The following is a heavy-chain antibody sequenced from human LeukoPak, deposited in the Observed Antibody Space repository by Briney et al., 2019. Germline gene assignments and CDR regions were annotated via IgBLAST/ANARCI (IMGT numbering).Heavy chain of an antibody. CDR1: GFTFSSYA. CDR3: AKEEEYSSGFFDY. V-gene: IGHV3-30-3*01. Sequence: GGSLRLSCAASGFTFSSYAMHWVRQAPGKGLEWVAVISYDGSNKYYADSVKGRFTISRDNSKNTLYLQMNSLRAEDTAVYYCAKEEEYSSGFFDYWGQGTLVTVSS. CDR2: ISYDGSNK. J-gene: IGHJ4*02. D-gene: IGHD6-19*01.